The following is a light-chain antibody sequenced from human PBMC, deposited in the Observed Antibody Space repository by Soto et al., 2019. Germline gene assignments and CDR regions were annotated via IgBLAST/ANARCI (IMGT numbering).Light chain of an antibody. V-gene: IGKV3-15*01. CDR3: QQRET. CDR2: GAS. CDR1: QSVSSN. J-gene: IGKJ3*01. Sequence: EIVMTQSPATLSVSPGERATLSCRASQSVSSNLAWYQQKPGQAPRLLIYGASTRATGIPFKFIGSGSGTEFTLNISSLQSEDFAVYYCQQRETFGPGTKVDIK.